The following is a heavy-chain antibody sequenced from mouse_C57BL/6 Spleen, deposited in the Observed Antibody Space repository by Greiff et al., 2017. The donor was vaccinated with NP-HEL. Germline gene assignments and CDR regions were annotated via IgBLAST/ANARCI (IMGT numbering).Heavy chain of an antibody. CDR3: ARRGYDAAMDY. CDR1: GYTFTSYW. CDR2: IHPNSGST. Sequence: QVQLQQPGAELVKPGASVKLSCKASGYTFTSYWMHWVKQRPGQGLEWIGMIHPNSGSTNYNEKFKSKATLTVDKSSSTAYMQLSSLTSEDSAVYYCARRGYDAAMDYWGQGTSVTVSS. J-gene: IGHJ4*01. V-gene: IGHV1-64*01. D-gene: IGHD2-2*01.